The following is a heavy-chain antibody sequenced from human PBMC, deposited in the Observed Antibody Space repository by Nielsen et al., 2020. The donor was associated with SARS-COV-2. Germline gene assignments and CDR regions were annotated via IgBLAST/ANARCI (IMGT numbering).Heavy chain of an antibody. J-gene: IGHJ4*02. V-gene: IGHV4-39*07. D-gene: IGHD7-27*01. CDR1: GGSISSSSYY. CDR3: ARDCSCGLGSSPSYYFDY. Sequence: SETLSLTCTVSGGSISSSSYYWSWIRQPPGKGLEWIGEINHSGSTNYNPSLKSRVTISVDTSKNQFSLELRSVTAADTAVYYCARDCSCGLGSSPSYYFDYWGQGTLVTVSS. CDR2: INHSGST.